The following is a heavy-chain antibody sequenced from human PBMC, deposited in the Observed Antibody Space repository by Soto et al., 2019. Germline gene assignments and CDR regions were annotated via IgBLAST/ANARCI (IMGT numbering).Heavy chain of an antibody. CDR2: VYYSGTT. CDR3: ARPRVRTYSSSPPASWSSAL. CDR1: GGSISSSSYF. V-gene: IGHV4-39*01. J-gene: IGHJ2*01. Sequence: QLQLQESGPGLVKPSETLSLTCIVSGGSISSSSYFWGWIRQPPGKGLEWIGSVYYSGTTYYNPSLKSRVTISVDTSKNPFSLNLSSVSAADTAVYYCARPRVRTYSSSPPASWSSALWGRGTLVTVSS. D-gene: IGHD6-6*01.